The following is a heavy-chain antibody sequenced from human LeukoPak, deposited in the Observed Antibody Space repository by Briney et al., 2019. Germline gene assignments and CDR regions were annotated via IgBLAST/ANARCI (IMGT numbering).Heavy chain of an antibody. CDR2: IRYDGSDK. J-gene: IGHJ4*02. V-gene: IGHV3-30*02. CDR1: RFIFSSHG. Sequence: PGGSLRLSCAASRFIFSSHGMHWVRQAPGKGLEWVAYIRYDGSDKYYADSIKGRFTISRDNSKKTLSLQMTALRPDDTAVYYCVRDTSVGAAYFDFWGQGALVAVSS. D-gene: IGHD2-15*01. CDR3: VRDTSVGAAYFDF.